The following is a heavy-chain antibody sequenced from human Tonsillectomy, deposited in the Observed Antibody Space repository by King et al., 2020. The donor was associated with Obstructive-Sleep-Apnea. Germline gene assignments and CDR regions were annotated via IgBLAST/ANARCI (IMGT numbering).Heavy chain of an antibody. J-gene: IGHJ4*02. CDR2: ISYDGSIK. V-gene: IGHV3-30*18. D-gene: IGHD4-17*01. CDR1: GFTFSSYG. Sequence: QLVQSGGGVVQPGRSLRLFCAASGFTFSSYGVHWVRQAPGNGLEWVTIISYDGSIKKYAESVTGRFTILRDNTKNTLYLQMNSMRPEDTAVYYCAKDNYGDYVAAPDFWGQGTLVTVSS. CDR3: AKDNYGDYVAAPDF.